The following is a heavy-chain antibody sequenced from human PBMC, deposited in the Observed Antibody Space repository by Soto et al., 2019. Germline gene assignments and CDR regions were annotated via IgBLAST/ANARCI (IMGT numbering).Heavy chain of an antibody. CDR3: ARGRGYSYQNYFDL. CDR2: IYYSGTT. J-gene: IGHJ5*02. Sequence: SETLSLTCTVPGGSINNGGFYWTWLRQHPVKGLEWFGNIYYSGTTYYNPSLEGRIFMSLDTSKSQFSLKVTSVTAADSAVYYCARGRGYSYQNYFDLWGHGILVTVSS. V-gene: IGHV4-31*03. D-gene: IGHD5-18*01. CDR1: GGSINNGGFY.